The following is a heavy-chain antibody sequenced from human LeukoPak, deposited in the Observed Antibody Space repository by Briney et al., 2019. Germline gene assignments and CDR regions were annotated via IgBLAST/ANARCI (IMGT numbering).Heavy chain of an antibody. CDR3: ARDRYCASSTCPGAFDL. V-gene: IGHV3-15*01. Sequence: GGSLRLSCAASGLTLNYDWMTWVRQAPGKGLEWVGRIKSISDGETRDYAAPVKGRFTMSRDGSRNTVYLQMSSLKTEDTAVYYCARDRYCASSTCPGAFDLWGQGTVVTVSS. CDR1: GLTLNYDW. D-gene: IGHD2-2*01. CDR2: IKSISDGETR. J-gene: IGHJ3*01.